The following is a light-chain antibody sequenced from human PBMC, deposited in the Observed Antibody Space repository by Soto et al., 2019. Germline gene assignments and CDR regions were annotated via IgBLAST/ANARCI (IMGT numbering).Light chain of an antibody. Sequence: DIQMTQSPSSLSAPVGDRVTITCRASQTISNFLNWYQQKPGKAPKLLIYGASSLQSGVPPRFSGSGSGTYFTLTISSLQPEDFATYDCQQSYSDPPITFGQGTRLEIK. CDR2: GAS. CDR3: QQSYSDPPIT. J-gene: IGKJ5*01. V-gene: IGKV1-39*01. CDR1: QTISNF.